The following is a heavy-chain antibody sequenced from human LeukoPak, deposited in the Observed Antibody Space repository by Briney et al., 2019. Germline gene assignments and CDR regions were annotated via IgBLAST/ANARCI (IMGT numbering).Heavy chain of an antibody. V-gene: IGHV1-2*02. CDR3: ARAAPAGYYYFMDV. Sequence: ASVKVSCKASGYTFSDYYIHWVRQAPGQGLEWMGWINPRSGDLTYAQKFQGGVTMTRDTSSKTVYVELSRLRSDDTAVYFCARAAPAGYYYFMDVWGKGTTVTVSS. J-gene: IGHJ6*03. D-gene: IGHD2-15*01. CDR2: INPRSGDL. CDR1: GYTFSDYY.